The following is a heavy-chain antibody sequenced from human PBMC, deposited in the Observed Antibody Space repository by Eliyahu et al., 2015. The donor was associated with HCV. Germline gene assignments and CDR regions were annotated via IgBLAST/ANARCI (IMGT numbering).Heavy chain of an antibody. Sequence: EVQLVESGGGLVQPGGSLRLSCXASGFXFSXYWMSWVRQAPGKGLXWVANIKQDGSEKYYVDSVKGRFTISRDNAKNSLYLQMNSLRAEDTAVYYCARGGIIIGLVKHLYYFDYWGQGTLVTVSS. J-gene: IGHJ4*02. D-gene: IGHD3/OR15-3a*01. CDR2: IKQDGSEK. CDR3: ARGGIIIGLVKHLYYFDY. CDR1: GFXFSXYW. V-gene: IGHV3-7*01.